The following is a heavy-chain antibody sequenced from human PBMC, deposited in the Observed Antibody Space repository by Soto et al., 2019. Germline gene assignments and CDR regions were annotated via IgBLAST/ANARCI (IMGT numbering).Heavy chain of an antibody. CDR1: GYTFTSYY. Sequence: ASVKVSCKASGYTFTSYYMHWVRQAPGQGLEWMGIINPSGGSTSYAQKFQGRVTMTRDTSTSTVYMELSSLRSEDTAVYYCARGTITLSSQWLVLTTSQFDYWGQGTLVTVSS. V-gene: IGHV1-46*03. CDR2: INPSGGST. D-gene: IGHD6-19*01. CDR3: ARGTITLSSQWLVLTTSQFDY. J-gene: IGHJ4*02.